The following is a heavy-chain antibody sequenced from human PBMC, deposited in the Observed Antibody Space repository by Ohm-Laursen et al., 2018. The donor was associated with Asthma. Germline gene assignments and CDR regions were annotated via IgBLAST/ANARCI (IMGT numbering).Heavy chain of an antibody. CDR1: GFTFSSYA. Sequence: SLRLSCAAPGFTFSSYAMSWVRQAPGKGLDWVSSITGGGVSTYYADSVKGRFTISRDNSKNTLYLHMNSLRAEDTAVYYCARDPPVTTVTTGEYFDLWGQGTLVTVSS. CDR3: ARDPPVTTVTTGEYFDL. CDR2: ITGGGVST. D-gene: IGHD4-17*01. V-gene: IGHV3-23*01. J-gene: IGHJ4*02.